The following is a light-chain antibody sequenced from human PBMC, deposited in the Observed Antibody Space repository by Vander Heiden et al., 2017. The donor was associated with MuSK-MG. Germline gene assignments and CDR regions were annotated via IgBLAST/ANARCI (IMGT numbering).Light chain of an antibody. Sequence: ERVITQSAATLSVSPGERATLSCRASQSLSSNLAWYQQKPGQAPRLLIYGASTRATGIPARFSGSGSGTEFTLTISSLQSEDFAVYYCQQDNNCPWTFGQGTKVEIK. V-gene: IGKV3-15*01. CDR1: QSLSSN. J-gene: IGKJ1*01. CDR3: QQDNNCPWT. CDR2: GAS.